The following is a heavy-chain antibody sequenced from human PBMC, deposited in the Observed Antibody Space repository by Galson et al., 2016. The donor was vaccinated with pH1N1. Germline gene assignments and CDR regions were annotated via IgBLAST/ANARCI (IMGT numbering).Heavy chain of an antibody. CDR3: AREGDECDGEGCYGMDV. J-gene: IGHJ6*02. Sequence: SLRLSCAASGFTFRNYGMHWVRQAPGKGLEWVALIWYDGNKRNYADSVKGRFTIPRDNSKNTVFLQMISLRAEDTAVYYCAREGDECDGEGCYGMDVWGPGTTVTVSS. D-gene: IGHD2-21*01. CDR1: GFTFRNYG. CDR2: IWYDGNKR. V-gene: IGHV3-33*01.